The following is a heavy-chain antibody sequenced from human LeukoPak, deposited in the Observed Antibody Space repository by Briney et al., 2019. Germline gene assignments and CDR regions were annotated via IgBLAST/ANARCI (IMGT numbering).Heavy chain of an antibody. V-gene: IGHV1-18*01. Sequence: ASVKVSCKASGYTFTSCGISWVRQAPGQGPEWMGWININNGNTEYAQNLQARVTMTTDTSTSTAYMELRSLRSDDTAVYYCARDALKWESGYDYYYGLDVWGQGTTVTVSS. J-gene: IGHJ6*02. CDR3: ARDALKWESGYDYYYGLDV. D-gene: IGHD1-26*01. CDR2: ININNGNT. CDR1: GYTFTSCG.